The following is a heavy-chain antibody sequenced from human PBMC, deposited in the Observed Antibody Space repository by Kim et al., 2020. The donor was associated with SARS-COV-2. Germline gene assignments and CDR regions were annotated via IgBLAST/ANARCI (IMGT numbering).Heavy chain of an antibody. CDR1: GFTFSSYS. J-gene: IGHJ6*02. Sequence: GGSLRLSCAASGFTFSSYSMNWVRQAPGKGLEWVSYISSSSTIYYADSVKGRFTISRDNAKNSLYLQMNSLRDEDTAVYYCARDRGMAYYYYYYGMDVWGQGTTVTVSS. D-gene: IGHD1-20*01. CDR3: ARDRGMAYYYYYYGMDV. CDR2: ISSSSTI. V-gene: IGHV3-48*02.